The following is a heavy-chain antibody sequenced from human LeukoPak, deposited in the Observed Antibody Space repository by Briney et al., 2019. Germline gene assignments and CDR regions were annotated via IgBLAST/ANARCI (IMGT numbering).Heavy chain of an antibody. D-gene: IGHD6-6*01. CDR2: IYHSGDT. CDR3: ARTARQCNS. J-gene: IGHJ4*02. CDR1: GGSISSGSYY. V-gene: IGHV4-61*01. Sequence: QVQLQESGPGLVKPSQTLSLTCTVSGGSISSGSYYWSWIRQPPGKGLEYIGYIYHSGDTYYNPSLKSRVTMSVDTSNNQFSLRLSSVTAADTAVYYCARTARQCNSWGQGILVSVSS.